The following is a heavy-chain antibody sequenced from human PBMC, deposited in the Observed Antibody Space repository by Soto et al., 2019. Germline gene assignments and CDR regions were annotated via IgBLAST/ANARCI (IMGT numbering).Heavy chain of an antibody. J-gene: IGHJ6*02. D-gene: IGHD2-15*01. CDR2: IKQDGSEK. CDR3: ARVRLGIVVVVAASGMDV. Sequence: VQLVESGGGLVQPGGSLRLSCAASGFTFSSYWMSWVRQAPGKGLEWVANIKQDGSEKYYVDSVKGRFTISRDNAKNSLYLQMNSLRAEDTAVYYCARVRLGIVVVVAASGMDVWGQGTTVTVSS. CDR1: GFTFSSYW. V-gene: IGHV3-7*05.